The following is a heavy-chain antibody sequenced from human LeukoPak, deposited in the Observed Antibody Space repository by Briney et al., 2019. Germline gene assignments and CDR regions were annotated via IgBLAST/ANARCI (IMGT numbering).Heavy chain of an antibody. CDR3: ARGTAEKDGEFDY. CDR1: GYTFTSYD. CDR2: IIPIFGTA. D-gene: IGHD4-17*01. V-gene: IGHV1-69*13. J-gene: IGHJ4*02. Sequence: PVKVSCKASGYTFTSYDINWVRQATGQGLEWMGGIIPIFGTANYAQKFQGRVTITADESTSTAYMELSSLRSEDTAVYYCARGTAEKDGEFDYWGQGTLVTVSS.